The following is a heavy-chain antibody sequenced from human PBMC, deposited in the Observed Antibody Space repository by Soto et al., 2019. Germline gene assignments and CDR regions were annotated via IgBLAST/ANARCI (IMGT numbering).Heavy chain of an antibody. D-gene: IGHD3-10*01. J-gene: IGHJ5*02. V-gene: IGHV3-7*04. CDR3: ARDYNYYGSGSSTDPPNNWFDP. CDR1: GFTFSSYW. CDR2: IKQDGSEK. Sequence: PGGSLRLSCAASGFTFSSYWMSWVRQAPGKGLEWVANIKQDGSEKYYVDSVKGRFTISRDNAKNSLYLQMNSLRAEDTAVYYCARDYNYYGSGSSTDPPNNWFDPWGQGTLVTVSS.